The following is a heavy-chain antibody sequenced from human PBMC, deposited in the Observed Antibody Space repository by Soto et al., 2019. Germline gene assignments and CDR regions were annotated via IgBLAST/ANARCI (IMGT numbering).Heavy chain of an antibody. CDR3: ARLLTEGVTYREDAFDL. J-gene: IGHJ3*01. D-gene: IGHD3-9*01. Sequence: GASVKVSCKASGYTFTSHGISWVRQAPGQGLEWMGWISTYNGKTDYSQKFQGRVTMTADTRTTTGYMEVRSLRSDDTAVYYCARLLTEGVTYREDAFDLWGQGTKVTVSS. V-gene: IGHV1-18*01. CDR2: ISTYNGKT. CDR1: GYTFTSHG.